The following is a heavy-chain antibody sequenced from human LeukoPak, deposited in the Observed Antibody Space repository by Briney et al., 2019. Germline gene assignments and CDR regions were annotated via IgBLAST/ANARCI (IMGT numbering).Heavy chain of an antibody. J-gene: IGHJ4*02. D-gene: IGHD3-16*01. CDR3: TNFVY. CDR1: GLTFSNSD. CDR2: ISSDGTDK. Sequence: GGSLRLSCIVSGLTFSNSDMHWVRQAPGKGLEWVALISSDGTDKYYADSVKGRFAISRDNSKNTLYLQMSSLRADDTAVYYCTNFVYWGQGTLVTVSS. V-gene: IGHV3-30*02.